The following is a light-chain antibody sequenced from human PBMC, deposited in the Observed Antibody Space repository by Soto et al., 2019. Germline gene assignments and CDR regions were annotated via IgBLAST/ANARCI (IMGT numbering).Light chain of an antibody. CDR3: QQYGGSPYT. V-gene: IGKV3-20*01. CDR2: GAS. J-gene: IGKJ2*01. CDR1: QSVSSSY. Sequence: EIVLTQSPGTLSLSPGERATLSCRASQSVSSSYLAWYQQTPGQAPRLLIYGASSRATGIPDRFSGSGSGTDFTLTNSRLEPEDFAVYYCQQYGGSPYTFGQGTKLEIK.